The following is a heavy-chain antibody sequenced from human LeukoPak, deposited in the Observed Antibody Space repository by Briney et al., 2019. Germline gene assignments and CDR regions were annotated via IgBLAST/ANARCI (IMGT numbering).Heavy chain of an antibody. V-gene: IGHV4-4*08. Sequence: SETLSLTCTVSGGSISTYYWSWIRQSPGKGLEWIADISASGGTNYNPSLESRVTVSIDSSKNQFSLKLSSVTAADTAVFYCARSPHNSAWYENWFDPLGQGTLVTVSS. J-gene: IGHJ5*02. CDR2: ISASGGT. CDR3: ARSPHNSAWYENWFDP. D-gene: IGHD6-19*01. CDR1: GGSISTYY.